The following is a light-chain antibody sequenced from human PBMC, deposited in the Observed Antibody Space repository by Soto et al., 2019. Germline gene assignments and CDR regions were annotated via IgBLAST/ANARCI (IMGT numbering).Light chain of an antibody. V-gene: IGLV1-40*01. Sequence: QSVLTQPPSVSGAPGQRVTISCTGSSSNIGAGYDVHWYQQLPGTAPKLLIYGNSNRPSGVPDRFSGSKSGTSASLAITGLQAENEADYYCQSYENSLSGWVFGGGTKRTVL. J-gene: IGLJ3*02. CDR2: GNS. CDR1: SSNIGAGYD. CDR3: QSYENSLSGWV.